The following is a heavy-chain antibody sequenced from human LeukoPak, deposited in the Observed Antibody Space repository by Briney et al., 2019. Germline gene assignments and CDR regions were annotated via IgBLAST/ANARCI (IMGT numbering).Heavy chain of an antibody. V-gene: IGHV1-46*01. CDR2: INLNAVTT. Sequence: ASVKVSCKASGYTFTNYYIHWMRQAPGQGLEWVGIINLNAVTTRYAQKFQGRITVTRDTSTSTVYMELSSLRSEDAAVYYCARVLAAAGVPFDYWGQGTLVTVSS. D-gene: IGHD6-13*01. J-gene: IGHJ4*02. CDR3: ARVLAAAGVPFDY. CDR1: GYTFTNYY.